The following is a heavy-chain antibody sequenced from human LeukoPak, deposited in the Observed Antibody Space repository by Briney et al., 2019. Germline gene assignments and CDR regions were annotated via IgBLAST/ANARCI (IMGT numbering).Heavy chain of an antibody. CDR3: AKRAIGSFDY. Sequence: GGSLRLSCAASGFTFSSYAMHWVRQAPGKGLEWVAVISYDGSNKYYADSVKGRFTISRDNSKNTQYLQINSLRAEDTAVYYCAKRAIGSFDYWGQGTLVTVSS. CDR1: GFTFSSYA. V-gene: IGHV3-30*04. CDR2: ISYDGSNK. J-gene: IGHJ4*02. D-gene: IGHD1-1*01.